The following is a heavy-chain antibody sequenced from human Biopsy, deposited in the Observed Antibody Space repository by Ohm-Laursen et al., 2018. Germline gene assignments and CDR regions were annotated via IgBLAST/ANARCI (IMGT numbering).Heavy chain of an antibody. CDR3: AREGGGLLPIRLTDF. CDR1: GESFSDYY. CDR2: INHRGRS. V-gene: IGHV4-34*01. D-gene: IGHD1-26*01. J-gene: IGHJ4*02. Sequence: GTLSLTCEVSGESFSDYYWSWIRQSPGKGLEWIGEINHRGRSSYSPSLQSRVTISVDASKNQFSLNMKSVTATDTAVYFCAREGGGLLPIRLTDFWGPGMMVTVSS.